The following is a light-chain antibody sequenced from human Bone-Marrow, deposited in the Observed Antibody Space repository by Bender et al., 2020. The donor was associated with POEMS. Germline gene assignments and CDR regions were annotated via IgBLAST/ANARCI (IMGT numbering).Light chain of an antibody. CDR1: SSNIGAHA. J-gene: IGLJ3*02. V-gene: IGLV1-44*01. CDR3: SSYTSTYTQV. Sequence: QSVLTQPPSASGTPGQRVTISCSGGSSNIGAHAVNWYQHLPGTAPKLLIYSSHRRPSEVPDRFSGSRSGTSASLAISGLQSEDEADYYCSSYTSTYTQVFGGGTKLTVL. CDR2: SSH.